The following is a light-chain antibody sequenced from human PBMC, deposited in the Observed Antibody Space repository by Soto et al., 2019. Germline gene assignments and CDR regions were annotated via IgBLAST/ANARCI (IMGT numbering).Light chain of an antibody. CDR2: EVT. CDR1: SSDFGAYDY. CDR3: SSYAGSNNFVV. V-gene: IGLV2-8*01. J-gene: IGLJ3*02. Sequence: QSALSQPPSASGSPGQSVTISCTGTSSDFGAYDYVSWYQQYPGKAPKLMIYEVTKRPSGVPDRFSGSKSGNTASLTVSGLQAEDEADYYCSSYAGSNNFVVFGGGTKLTVL.